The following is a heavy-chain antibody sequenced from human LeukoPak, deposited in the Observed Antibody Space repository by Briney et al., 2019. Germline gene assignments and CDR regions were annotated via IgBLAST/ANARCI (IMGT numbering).Heavy chain of an antibody. CDR3: AKDRGVGSGWYYFHY. Sequence: GGSLRLSCAGSGFTFSSYGMHWVRQAPGKGLEWVAVIWYDGSNKYYADSVKGRFTISRDNSKNTLYLQMNSLRAEDTAVYYCAKDRGVGSGWYYFHYWGQGTLVTVSS. V-gene: IGHV3-30*02. D-gene: IGHD6-19*01. CDR1: GFTFSSYG. J-gene: IGHJ4*02. CDR2: IWYDGSNK.